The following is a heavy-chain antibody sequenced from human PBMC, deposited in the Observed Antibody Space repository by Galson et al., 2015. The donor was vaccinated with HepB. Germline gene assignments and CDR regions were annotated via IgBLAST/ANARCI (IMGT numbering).Heavy chain of an antibody. CDR2: IYWDDDK. V-gene: IGHV2-5*02. CDR1: GFSLSTSGVG. CDR3: ALSLAGGYLDY. Sequence: ALVKPTQTLTLTCTFSGFSLSTSGVGVGWIRQPPGKALEWLALIYWDDDKRYSPSLKGGLTITKDTSKNQVVLTMTNMDPVDTATYYCALSLAGGYLDYWGQGTLVTVSS. J-gene: IGHJ4*02.